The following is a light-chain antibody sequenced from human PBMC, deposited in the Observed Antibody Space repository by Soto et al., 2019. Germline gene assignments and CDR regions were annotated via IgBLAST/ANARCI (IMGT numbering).Light chain of an antibody. CDR2: DVT. J-gene: IGLJ1*01. CDR3: CSFAGTFLFV. CDR1: NSDVGGYSY. V-gene: IGLV2-11*01. Sequence: QPVLTQPRSVSGSPGQSVTISCTGSNSDVGGYSYVSWYQQHPGKAPKLMIYDVTKRPSGVPDRFSGSKSGNTASLTISGLQADDEADYHCCSFAGTFLFVFGTGTKLTVL.